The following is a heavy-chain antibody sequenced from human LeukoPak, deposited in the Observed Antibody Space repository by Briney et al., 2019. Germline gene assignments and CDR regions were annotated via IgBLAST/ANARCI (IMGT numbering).Heavy chain of an antibody. V-gene: IGHV3-7*01. CDR3: ARDYDILTGPFDY. CDR1: GFTFSSYW. Sequence: PGGSLRLSCAASGFTFSSYWMSWVRQAPGKGLEWVANIKQDGSEKYYVDSVKGRFTISRDNAKNSLYLQMNSLRAEDTAVYYCARDYDILTGPFDYWGQGTLVTVSS. J-gene: IGHJ4*02. CDR2: IKQDGSEK. D-gene: IGHD3-9*01.